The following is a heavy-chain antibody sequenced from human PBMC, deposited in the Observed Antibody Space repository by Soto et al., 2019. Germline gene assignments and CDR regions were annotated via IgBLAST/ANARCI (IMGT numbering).Heavy chain of an antibody. Sequence: QVQLVASGGGVVQPGRSLRLSCAASGFTFSSYGMHWVRQAPGKGLEWVAVIWYDGSNKYYADSVKGRFTISRDNSKNTLYLQMNSLRAEDTSVYYCASDLSDYIWGSYRTHDAFDIWGQGTMVTVSS. V-gene: IGHV3-33*01. CDR2: IWYDGSNK. CDR1: GFTFSSYG. D-gene: IGHD3-16*02. J-gene: IGHJ3*02. CDR3: ASDLSDYIWGSYRTHDAFDI.